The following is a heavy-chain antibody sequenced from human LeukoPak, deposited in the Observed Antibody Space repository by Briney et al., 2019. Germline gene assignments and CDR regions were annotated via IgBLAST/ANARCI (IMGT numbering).Heavy chain of an antibody. Sequence: ASVKVSCKASGGTFSSYAISWVRQAPGQGLEWMGIINPSGGSTSYAQKFQGRVTMTRDTSTSTAYMELSSLRSEDTAVYYCARDGRVVVAATLGFDYWGQGTLVTVSS. J-gene: IGHJ4*02. CDR1: GGTFSSYA. D-gene: IGHD2-15*01. CDR3: ARDGRVVVAATLGFDY. CDR2: INPSGGST. V-gene: IGHV1-46*01.